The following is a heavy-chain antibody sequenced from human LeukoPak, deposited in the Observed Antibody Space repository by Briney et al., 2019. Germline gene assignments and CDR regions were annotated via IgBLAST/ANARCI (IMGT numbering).Heavy chain of an antibody. V-gene: IGHV4-59*01. J-gene: IGHJ6*02. CDR1: GYSISSYY. Sequence: PSETLSLTCTVSGYSISSYYWSWIRQPPGKGLEWIGYIYYSGSTNYNPFLKSRVTISVDTSKNQFSLKLSSVTAADTAVYYCARGYYSLDVWGQGTTVTVSS. CDR3: ARGYYSLDV. CDR2: IYYSGST.